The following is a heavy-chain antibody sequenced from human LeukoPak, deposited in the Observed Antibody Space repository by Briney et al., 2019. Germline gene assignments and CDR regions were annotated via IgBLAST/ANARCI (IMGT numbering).Heavy chain of an antibody. CDR1: GCTLTELS. Sequence: ASVKVSCKVSGCTLTELSMHWVRQAPGKGLEWMGGFDPEDGETIYAQKFQGRVTMTEDTSTDTAYMELSSLRSEDTAVYYCATFRQTYEILTGYLIGPFDYWGQGTLVTVSS. D-gene: IGHD3-9*01. J-gene: IGHJ4*02. CDR2: FDPEDGET. CDR3: ATFRQTYEILTGYLIGPFDY. V-gene: IGHV1-24*01.